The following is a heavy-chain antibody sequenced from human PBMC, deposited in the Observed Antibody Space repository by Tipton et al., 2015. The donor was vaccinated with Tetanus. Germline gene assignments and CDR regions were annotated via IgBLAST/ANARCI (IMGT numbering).Heavy chain of an antibody. CDR2: IYYSGST. D-gene: IGHD1-26*01. Sequence: TLSLTCTVSGGSISIGGYYWSWIRQHPGKGLEWIGDIYYSGSTYYNPSLKSRITISVDTSKNQFSLKLNSVTAADTAVYYCARDQARGARGWNYFDYWGQGTLVTVSS. CDR1: GGSISIGGYY. J-gene: IGHJ4*02. V-gene: IGHV4-31*03. CDR3: ARDQARGARGWNYFDY.